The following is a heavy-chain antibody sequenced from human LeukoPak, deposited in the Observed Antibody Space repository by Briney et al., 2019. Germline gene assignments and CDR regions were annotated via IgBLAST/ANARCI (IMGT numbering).Heavy chain of an antibody. CDR2: ISSSSNTI. D-gene: IGHD1-1*01. V-gene: IGHV3-48*01. J-gene: IGHJ4*02. Sequence: GGSLRLSCAASGFTFSSHSMNWVRQAPGKGLEWVSYISSSSNTIYYADSLKGRFTISRDTSKSTLYLQMHSLRAEDTAVYYCAKRGRYYSDYWGQGTLVTVSS. CDR1: GFTFSSHS. CDR3: AKRGRYYSDY.